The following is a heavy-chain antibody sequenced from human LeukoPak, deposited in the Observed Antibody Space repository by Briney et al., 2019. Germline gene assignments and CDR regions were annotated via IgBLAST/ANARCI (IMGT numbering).Heavy chain of an antibody. D-gene: IGHD6-13*01. CDR3: AREGTEPNIAAAVSAFDI. V-gene: IGHV3-30-3*01. Sequence: PGGSLRLSCAASGFTFSSYAMHWVRQAPGKGLEWVAVISYDGSNKYYADSVKGRFTISRDNSKNTLYLQMNSLRAEDTAVYYCAREGTEPNIAAAVSAFDIWGQGTMVTVSS. CDR2: ISYDGSNK. J-gene: IGHJ3*02. CDR1: GFTFSSYA.